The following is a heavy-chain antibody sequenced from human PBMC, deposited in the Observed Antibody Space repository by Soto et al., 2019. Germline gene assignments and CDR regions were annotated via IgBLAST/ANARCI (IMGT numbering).Heavy chain of an antibody. J-gene: IGHJ5*02. V-gene: IGHV3-74*01. CDR2: INSDGSTT. Sequence: EVQLVESGGGLVQPGGSRRLSCAASGFSFSSYWMHWVRQVPGKGLVWVSRINSDGSTTTYADSVKGRFTISRDNAKNTLYLQMNSLRVEDTAVYYCARVLTGSYNWFDPWGQGTLVTVSS. D-gene: IGHD1-26*01. CDR1: GFSFSSYW. CDR3: ARVLTGSYNWFDP.